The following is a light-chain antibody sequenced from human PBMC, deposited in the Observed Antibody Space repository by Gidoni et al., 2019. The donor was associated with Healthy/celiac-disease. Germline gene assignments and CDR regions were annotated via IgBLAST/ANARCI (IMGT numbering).Light chain of an antibody. Sequence: IQMTQSPSSLSASVGDRVTITCRASQRISSYLNWYQQKPGKAPKLLIYAASSLQSGVPSRFSGSGSGTDFTLTISSLQPEDFATYYCQQSYSTFCTFGQGTKLEIK. J-gene: IGKJ2*02. CDR1: QRISSY. CDR2: AAS. V-gene: IGKV1-39*01. CDR3: QQSYSTFCT.